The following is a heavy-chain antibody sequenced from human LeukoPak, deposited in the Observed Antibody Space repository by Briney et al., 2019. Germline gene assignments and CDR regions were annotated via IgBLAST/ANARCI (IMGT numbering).Heavy chain of an antibody. CDR2: IYPGDSDT. D-gene: IGHD3-22*01. Sequence: GESLKISCKGSGYSFTSYWIGWVRQMPGKGLEWMGIIYPGDSDTRYSPSFQGQVTISADKSISTAYLQWSGLKASDTAMYYCARTPYYYDSSGYQGYFDYWGQGTLVTVSS. V-gene: IGHV5-51*01. CDR3: ARTPYYYDSSGYQGYFDY. CDR1: GYSFTSYW. J-gene: IGHJ4*02.